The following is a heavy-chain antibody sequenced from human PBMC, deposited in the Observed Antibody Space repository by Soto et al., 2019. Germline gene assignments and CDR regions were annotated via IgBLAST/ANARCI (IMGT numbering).Heavy chain of an antibody. Sequence: EVQLVESGGGLVQPGGSLRLSCAASGFTFSSYSMNWVRQAPGKGLEWVSYISSSSTIYYADSVKGRFTISRDNAKNSLCLQMNSLRAEDTAVYYCARDYSSYGPFDYWGQGTLVTVSS. V-gene: IGHV3-48*01. CDR3: ARDYSSYGPFDY. CDR1: GFTFSSYS. J-gene: IGHJ4*02. CDR2: ISSSSTI. D-gene: IGHD5-18*01.